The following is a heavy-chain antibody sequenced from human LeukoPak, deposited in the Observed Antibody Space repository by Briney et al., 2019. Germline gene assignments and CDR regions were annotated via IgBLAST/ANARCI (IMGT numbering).Heavy chain of an antibody. CDR1: GGSISSYY. J-gene: IGHJ2*01. D-gene: IGHD2-21*01. Sequence: SETLSLTCTVSGGSISSYYWSWIRQPPGKGLECIGDIYYSWSTNYNPSLKSRGTISVDTSNNQFPLDMSSVTAVDTAVYYCTEYCVGDCYTENWYFDLWGRGTLVTVSS. V-gene: IGHV4-59*03. CDR2: IYYSWST. CDR3: TEYCVGDCYTENWYFDL.